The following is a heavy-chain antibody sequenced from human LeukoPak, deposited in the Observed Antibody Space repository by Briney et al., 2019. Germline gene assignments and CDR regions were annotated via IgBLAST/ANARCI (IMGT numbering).Heavy chain of an antibody. J-gene: IGHJ4*02. D-gene: IGHD6-19*01. V-gene: IGHV1-69*05. CDR1: GGTFSSYA. CDR3: ASSDDGIAVAGTMNDY. CDR2: IIPIFGTA. Sequence: SVKVSCKASGGTFSSYAISWVRQAPGQGLEWMGGIIPIFGTANYAQKFQGRVTITTDESTSTAYMELSSLRSEDTAVYYCASSDDGIAVAGTMNDYWGQGTLVTVSS.